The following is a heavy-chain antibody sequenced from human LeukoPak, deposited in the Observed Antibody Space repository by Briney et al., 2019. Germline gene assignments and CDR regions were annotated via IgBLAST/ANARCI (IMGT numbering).Heavy chain of an antibody. CDR1: GGSTSSGSYF. J-gene: IGHJ2*01. V-gene: IGHV4-61*02. Sequence: PSQTLSLTCTVSGGSTSSGSYFWNWIRQPAWKGLEWIGRIYTSGSTNYNPSLKSRVTISVDTSKNQFSLNLSSVTAADTAVYYCARRAIDYGGNSADLWGRGTLVTVSS. CDR2: IYTSGST. CDR3: ARRAIDYGGNSADL. D-gene: IGHD4-23*01.